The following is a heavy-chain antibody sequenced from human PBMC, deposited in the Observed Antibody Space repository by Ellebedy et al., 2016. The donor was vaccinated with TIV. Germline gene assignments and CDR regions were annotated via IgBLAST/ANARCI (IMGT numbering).Heavy chain of an antibody. V-gene: IGHV3-7*01. CDR1: GFTFSDYW. J-gene: IGHJ4*02. Sequence: GGSLRLXCAASGFTFSDYWMHWVRQAPGKGLEWVANINQHGTEIYYVDSVKDRFTISRDNTKASLYLQMHSLRVEDTALYYCVRALAAAASYWGQGTLVTVSS. CDR2: INQHGTEI. CDR3: VRALAAAASY. D-gene: IGHD6-13*01.